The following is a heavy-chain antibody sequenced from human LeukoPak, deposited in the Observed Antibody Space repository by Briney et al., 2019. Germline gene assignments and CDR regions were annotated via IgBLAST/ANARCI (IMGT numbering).Heavy chain of an antibody. V-gene: IGHV3-9*01. J-gene: IGHJ3*02. CDR3: AKRGYCRGGTCFSHDAFDI. D-gene: IGHD2-15*01. CDR2: ISWNSGSI. CDR1: GFTFDDYA. Sequence: GGSLRLSCAASGFTFDDYAMHWVRQAPGKGLEWVSGISWNSGSIGYADSVKGRFTISRDNSKNTLYLQMNSLRAEDTAVYYCAKRGYCRGGTCFSHDAFDIWGQGTMVTVSS.